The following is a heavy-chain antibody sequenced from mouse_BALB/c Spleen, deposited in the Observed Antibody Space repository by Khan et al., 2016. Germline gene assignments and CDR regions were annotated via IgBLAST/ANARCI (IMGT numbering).Heavy chain of an antibody. CDR2: INPSTGYT. V-gene: IGHV1-7*01. Sequence: QVQLQQSGAELAKPGASVKMSCKASGYTFTSYWMHWVKQRPGQGLEWIGYINPSTGYTEYNQKFKDKATLTADKSSSTAYMQLSSLTSEDSAVYYGARGDGSSDYWGQGTTLTVSS. CDR1: GYTFTSYW. D-gene: IGHD1-1*01. J-gene: IGHJ2*01. CDR3: ARGDGSSDY.